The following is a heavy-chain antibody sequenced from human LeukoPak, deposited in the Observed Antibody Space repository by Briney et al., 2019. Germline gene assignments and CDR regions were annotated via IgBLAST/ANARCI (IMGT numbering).Heavy chain of an antibody. Sequence: SETLSLTCTVSGGSISSYYWSWLRQPPGKGLEWIGYIYYSGSTNYNPSLTSRVTISVDTSKNQFSLKLSSVTAADTAVYYCARGGADYGDYVLDYWGQGTLVTVSS. CDR1: GGSISSYY. J-gene: IGHJ4*02. CDR2: IYYSGST. CDR3: ARGGADYGDYVLDY. D-gene: IGHD4-17*01. V-gene: IGHV4-59*01.